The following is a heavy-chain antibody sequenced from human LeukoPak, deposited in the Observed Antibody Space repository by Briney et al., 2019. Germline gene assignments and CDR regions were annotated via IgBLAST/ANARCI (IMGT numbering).Heavy chain of an antibody. CDR1: GFTFGDYA. CDR3: TSYEDYYDSSPMGY. D-gene: IGHD3-22*01. Sequence: PGGSLRLSCTASGFTFGDYAMSWVRQAPGKGLEWVGFIRSKAYGGTTEYAASVKGRFTISRDDSKSIAYLQMNSLKTEDTAVYYCTSYEDYYDSSPMGYWGQGTLVTVSS. J-gene: IGHJ4*02. CDR2: IRSKAYGGTT. V-gene: IGHV3-49*04.